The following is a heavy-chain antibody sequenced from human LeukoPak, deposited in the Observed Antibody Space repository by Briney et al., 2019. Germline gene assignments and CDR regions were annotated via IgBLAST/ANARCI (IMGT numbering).Heavy chain of an antibody. CDR1: GFTFSSYS. CDR3: ARDFIVGATPDY. V-gene: IGHV3-21*01. J-gene: IGHJ4*02. D-gene: IGHD1-26*01. CDR2: ISSSSSYI. Sequence: SGGSLRLSCAASGFTFSSYSMNWVRQAPGKGLEWVSSISSSSSYIYYADSVKGRFTISRDNAKNSLYLQMNSLRAEDTAVYYCARDFIVGATPDYWGQGTLVTVSS.